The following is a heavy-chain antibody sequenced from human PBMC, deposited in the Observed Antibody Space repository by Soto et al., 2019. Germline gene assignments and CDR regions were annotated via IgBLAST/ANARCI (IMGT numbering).Heavy chain of an antibody. J-gene: IGHJ4*02. D-gene: IGHD4-17*01. Sequence: GGSLRLSCAASGFTFSSYWMHWVRQAPGKGLVWVSRINGDGSTTNYADSVEGRFTISRDNAENTLYLQMNSLRAEDTAVYYCARVRYGDYGVYNYWGQGTLVTVSS. V-gene: IGHV3-74*01. CDR1: GFTFSSYW. CDR2: INGDGSTT. CDR3: ARVRYGDYGVYNY.